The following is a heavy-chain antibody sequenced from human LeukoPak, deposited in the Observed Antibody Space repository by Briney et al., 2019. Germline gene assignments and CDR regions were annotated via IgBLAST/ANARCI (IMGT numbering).Heavy chain of an antibody. D-gene: IGHD2-2*01. CDR1: GFTSSYYD. Sequence: GGSLRLSCAASGFTSSYYDMSWVRQAPGKGLEWVASITLSGGSTFYADSVKGRFTISRDNSKNTLYLQMNSLSAEDTAVYYCAKRGNPAVGHHYLDVWGKGTKVSVSS. J-gene: IGHJ6*03. V-gene: IGHV3-23*01. CDR2: ITLSGGST. CDR3: AKRGNPAVGHHYLDV.